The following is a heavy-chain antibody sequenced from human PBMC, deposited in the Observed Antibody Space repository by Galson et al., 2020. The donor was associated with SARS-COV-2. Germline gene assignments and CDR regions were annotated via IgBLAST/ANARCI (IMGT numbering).Heavy chain of an antibody. Sequence: TGGSLRLSCAASGFTFSSYAMSWVRQAPGKGLEWVSAISGSGGSTYYADSVKGRFTISRDNSKNTLYLQMNSLRAEDTAVYYCAKDRAYYDILTGYYLRSDYYYGMDVWGQGTTVTVSS. CDR1: GFTFSSYA. J-gene: IGHJ6*02. CDR2: ISGSGGST. D-gene: IGHD3-9*01. V-gene: IGHV3-23*01. CDR3: AKDRAYYDILTGYYLRSDYYYGMDV.